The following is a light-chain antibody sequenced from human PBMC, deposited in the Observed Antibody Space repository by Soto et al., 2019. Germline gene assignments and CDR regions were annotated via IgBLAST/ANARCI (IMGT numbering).Light chain of an antibody. V-gene: IGKV3-15*01. CDR2: GAS. CDR3: QQYNNWPPWT. Sequence: EMVMTQSPTTLSVSPGEGATLSCRASQSVSSNLAWYQQKPGQAPRLLIYGASTRATGIPARFSGSGSGTEFTLTISSLQSEDFAVYYCQQYNNWPPWTFGQGTKVDIK. J-gene: IGKJ1*01. CDR1: QSVSSN.